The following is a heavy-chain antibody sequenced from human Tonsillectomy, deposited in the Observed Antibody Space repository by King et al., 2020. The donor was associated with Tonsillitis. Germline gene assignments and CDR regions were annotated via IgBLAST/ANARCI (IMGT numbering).Heavy chain of an antibody. CDR1: GGTFSNYA. CDR3: ARVQMGGDYCDP. J-gene: IGHJ5*02. Sequence: VQLVESGAEVKKTGSSVKVSCKASGGTFSNYAISWVRQAPGQGLEWMGGIIPIFGTTNYAQKFQGRVTITADESTSTAYMELNSLRSEDTAMYYCARVQMGGDYCDPWGQGTLVTVSS. D-gene: IGHD3-16*01. V-gene: IGHV1-69*01. CDR2: IIPIFGTT.